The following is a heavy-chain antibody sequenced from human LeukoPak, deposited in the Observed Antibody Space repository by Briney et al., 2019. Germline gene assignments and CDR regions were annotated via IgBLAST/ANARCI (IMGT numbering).Heavy chain of an antibody. CDR3: ARISLGYSGGMYNWFDP. CDR1: GGTFNSHI. Sequence: SVKVSCKTSGGTFNSHIFSWVRQAPGQGLEWMGRINPVVDIANYAQKFQGRVTITADKSTGTTYMELSGLGSEDTAIYYCARISLGYSGGMYNWFDPWGQGTLVTVS. CDR2: INPVVDIA. J-gene: IGHJ5*02. V-gene: IGHV1-69*02. D-gene: IGHD5-12*01.